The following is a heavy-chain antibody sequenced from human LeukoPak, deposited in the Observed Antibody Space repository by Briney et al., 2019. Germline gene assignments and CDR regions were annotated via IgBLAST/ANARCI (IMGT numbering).Heavy chain of an antibody. D-gene: IGHD5-18*01. V-gene: IGHV1-2*02. CDR3: ARVPGYSYGSRDNWFDP. CDR1: GYTFTSYD. J-gene: IGHJ5*02. Sequence: GASVKVSCKASGYTFTSYDINWVRQATGQGLEWMGWINPNSGGTNYAQKFQGRVTMTRDTSISTAYMELSRLRSDDTAVYYCARVPGYSYGSRDNWFDPWGQGTLVTVSS. CDR2: INPNSGGT.